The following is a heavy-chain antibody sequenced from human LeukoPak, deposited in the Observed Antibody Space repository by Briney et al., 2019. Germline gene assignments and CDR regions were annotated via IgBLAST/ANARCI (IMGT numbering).Heavy chain of an antibody. CDR2: ISRHNGDT. V-gene: IGHV1-18*01. Sequence: EASVKVSCKASGYSFTNYGISWVRQAPGQGLEWMGWISRHNGDTNCAQRFQGRVTMTTDTSTTTAYMELRSLRFDDTAVYYCARDLVAIVPEPGGFDYWGQGTLVTVSS. D-gene: IGHD2/OR15-2a*01. CDR3: ARDLVAIVPEPGGFDY. CDR1: GYSFTNYG. J-gene: IGHJ4*02.